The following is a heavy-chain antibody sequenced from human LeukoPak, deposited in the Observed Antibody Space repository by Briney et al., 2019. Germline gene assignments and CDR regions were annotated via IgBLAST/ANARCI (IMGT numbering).Heavy chain of an antibody. D-gene: IGHD5-24*01. Sequence: GASVKVSCKTSGYTFTAYYINWVRQAPGQGREWLGWINPSSGDTNYAQNFQGRVTMTGDTSINTAYMELSSLTSDDTAVYYCASAQMKLATIGWGQGTLVAVSS. V-gene: IGHV1-2*02. CDR1: GYTFTAYY. CDR2: INPSSGDT. CDR3: ASAQMKLATIG. J-gene: IGHJ4*02.